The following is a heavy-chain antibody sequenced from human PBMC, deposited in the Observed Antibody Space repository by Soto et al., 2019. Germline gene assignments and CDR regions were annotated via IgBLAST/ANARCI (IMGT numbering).Heavy chain of an antibody. CDR2: ISFDGSNQ. V-gene: IGHV3-30*18. J-gene: IGHJ3*02. Sequence: SLSCAASGFMFNAYGMPWVRQAPGNGLEWVAVISFDGSNQYYEESVKGRFTISRDNSKNTLYLQMHSLRADDTGVYFCVKAGTMAGTGTTPRSFDICARGTMVTVSS. D-gene: IGHD1-1*01. CDR1: GFMFNAYG. CDR3: VKAGTMAGTGTTPRSFDI.